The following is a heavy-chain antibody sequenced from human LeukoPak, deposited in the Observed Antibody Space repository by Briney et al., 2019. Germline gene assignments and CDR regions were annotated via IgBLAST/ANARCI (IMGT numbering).Heavy chain of an antibody. D-gene: IGHD5-18*01. V-gene: IGHV3-20*04. Sequence: GGSLRLSCAASGFTFDDYGMSWVRQAPGKGLEWVSGINWNGGSTGYADSVKGRFTISRDNAKNSLYLQMNSLRAEDTALYYCARTAMAPFKSYYYMDVWGKGTTVTVSS. CDR2: INWNGGST. CDR1: GFTFDDYG. CDR3: ARTAMAPFKSYYYMDV. J-gene: IGHJ6*03.